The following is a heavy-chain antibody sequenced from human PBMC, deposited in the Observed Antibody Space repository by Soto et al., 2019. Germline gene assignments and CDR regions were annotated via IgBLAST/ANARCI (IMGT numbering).Heavy chain of an antibody. Sequence: QVQLVQSGAEVKTPGSSVKVSCKASGGTFNSYSIDWVRQAPGQGFEWMGGIIPMSGRPNYAQRFQGRVTCSADKSTNTVYMEVNSLPHEDTAVYYCTRRGRQSANWFDPWGQGTLVTVSS. J-gene: IGHJ5*02. CDR1: GGTFNSYS. V-gene: IGHV1-69*06. CDR2: IIPMSGRP. CDR3: TRRGRQSANWFDP.